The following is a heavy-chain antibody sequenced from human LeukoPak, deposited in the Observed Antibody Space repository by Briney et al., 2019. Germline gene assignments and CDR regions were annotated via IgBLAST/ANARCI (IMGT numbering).Heavy chain of an antibody. D-gene: IGHD5-18*01. CDR3: ARDRSTAIDY. CDR1: GGSISSGSYY. CDR2: IYTSGST. V-gene: IGHV4-61*02. Sequence: PSETLSLTCTVSGGSISSGSYYWSWIRQPAGKGLEWIGRIYTSGSTNYNPSLKSRVTISVDTSKNQFSLKLSSVTAADTAVYYCARDRSTAIDYWGQGTLVTVSS. J-gene: IGHJ4*02.